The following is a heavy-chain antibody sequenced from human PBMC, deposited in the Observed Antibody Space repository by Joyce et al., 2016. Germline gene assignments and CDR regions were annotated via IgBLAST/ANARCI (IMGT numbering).Heavy chain of an antibody. CDR2: IGVGSGNK. D-gene: IGHD6-13*01. V-gene: IGHV1-58*01. Sequence: QMQLVQSGPEVKKPGTSVKVSCKTSGFSFNTSAVHWVRQARGQRLACIGWIGVGSGNKNYAQKFQERVTITRDRSTSTAYMKLNSLKYEDTAMYYCAAVPEATGTLTDYYYAMDVWGQGTTVTVSS. CDR1: GFSFNTSA. J-gene: IGHJ6*02. CDR3: AAVPEATGTLTDYYYAMDV.